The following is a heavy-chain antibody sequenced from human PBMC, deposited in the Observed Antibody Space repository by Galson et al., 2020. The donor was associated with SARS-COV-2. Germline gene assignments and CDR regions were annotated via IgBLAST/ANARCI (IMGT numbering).Heavy chain of an antibody. D-gene: IGHD3-16*02. Sequence: GESLKTSCAASGFTFSSYAMSWVRQDPGEGLEWVSAISGSGGRTYYADSVKGRFTISKDNSKNTLSLQMNSLRAEDTAVYYCPKERIYDYVWGSYPDGLDIWGQGTMVSVSS. J-gene: IGHJ3*02. V-gene: IGHV3-23*01. CDR1: GFTFSSYA. CDR3: PKERIYDYVWGSYPDGLDI. CDR2: ISGSGGRT.